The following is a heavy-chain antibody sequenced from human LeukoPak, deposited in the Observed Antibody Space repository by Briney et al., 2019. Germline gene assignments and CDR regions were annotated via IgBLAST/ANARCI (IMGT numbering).Heavy chain of an antibody. CDR3: ARDDYSNYFDY. CDR2: IYHSGST. D-gene: IGHD4-11*01. CDR1: GGSISSGGYS. J-gene: IGHJ4*02. V-gene: IGHV4-30-2*01. Sequence: SQTLSLTCAVSGGSISSGGYSWSWIRQPPGKGLEWIGYIYHSGSTYYNPSLKSRVTISVDRSKNQFSLKLSSVTAADTAVYYCARDDYSNYFDYWGQGTLVTVSS.